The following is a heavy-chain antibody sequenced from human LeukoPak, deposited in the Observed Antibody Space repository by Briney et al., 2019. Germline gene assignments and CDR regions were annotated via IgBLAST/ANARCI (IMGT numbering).Heavy chain of an antibody. CDR1: GGSISSYY. V-gene: IGHV4-4*07. CDR2: IYTSGST. J-gene: IGHJ4*02. Sequence: SETLSLTCTVSGGSISSYYWSWIRQPAGEGLEWIGRIYTSGSTNYNPSLKSRVTMSVDTSKNQFSLKLSSVTAADTAVYYCARGPSYSSSWYGGGFDYWGQGTLVTVSS. D-gene: IGHD6-13*01. CDR3: ARGPSYSSSWYGGGFDY.